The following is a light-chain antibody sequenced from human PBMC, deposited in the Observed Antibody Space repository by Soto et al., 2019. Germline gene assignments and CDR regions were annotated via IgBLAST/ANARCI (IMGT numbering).Light chain of an antibody. CDR3: QQYGSSPPT. CDR2: SAS. V-gene: IGKV3-20*01. Sequence: EIVLTQSPGTLSLSPGERATLSCRASQSVSSNYLAWYQRKPGQAPRLLIYSASSRAIDIPNRFSGSGSGTDFTLTITRLEPEDFAVYYCQQYGSSPPTFGQGTKVEI. J-gene: IGKJ1*01. CDR1: QSVSSNY.